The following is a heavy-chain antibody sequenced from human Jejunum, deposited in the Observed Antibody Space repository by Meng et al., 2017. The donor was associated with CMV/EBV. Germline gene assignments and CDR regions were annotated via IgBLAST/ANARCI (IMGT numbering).Heavy chain of an antibody. D-gene: IGHD2-2*01. CDR3: ARLHCSSTSCYVDC. V-gene: IGHV6-1*01. J-gene: IGHJ4*02. CDR2: TYYRSKWSN. Sequence: PRLVNTPHTLSPTCAISGDSVSSNNAAWNWIRQSPSRGLEWLGRTYYRSKWSNDYAVSVKSRITVNPDTSKNQFSLQLNSVTPEDTAVYYCARLHCSSTSCYVDCWGQGTLVTVSS. CDR1: GDSVSSNNAA.